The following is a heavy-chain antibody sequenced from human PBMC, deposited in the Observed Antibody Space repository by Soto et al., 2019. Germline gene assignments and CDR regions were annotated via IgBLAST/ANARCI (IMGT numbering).Heavy chain of an antibody. D-gene: IGHD5-12*01. CDR1: GYSISTYN. V-gene: IGHV4-59*01. J-gene: IGHJ5*02. CDR3: ARVAADIASWLDP. CDR2: IYYSGVT. Sequence: QGQLQESGPGLVKPSETLSLTCTVSGYSISTYNWGWIRQPPGKGLEWIGCIYYSGVTNYNPSLKSRVTISVDTPKNQLSLKLNSVTAADTAVYYCARVAADIASWLDPWGQGTLVTVSS.